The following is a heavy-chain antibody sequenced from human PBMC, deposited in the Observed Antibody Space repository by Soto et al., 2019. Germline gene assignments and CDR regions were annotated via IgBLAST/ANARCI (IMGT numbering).Heavy chain of an antibody. V-gene: IGHV4-30-4*01. J-gene: IGHJ6*02. D-gene: IGHD3-3*01. CDR1: GGSISSGDYY. CDR2: IYYSGST. Sequence: SETLFLTCTVSGGSISSGDYYWSWIRQPPGKGLEWIGYIYYSGSTYYNPSLKSRVTISVDTSKNQFSLKLSSVTAADTAVYYCARDRVATIFGVAHNHYGMDVWGQGTTVTVSS. CDR3: ARDRVATIFGVAHNHYGMDV.